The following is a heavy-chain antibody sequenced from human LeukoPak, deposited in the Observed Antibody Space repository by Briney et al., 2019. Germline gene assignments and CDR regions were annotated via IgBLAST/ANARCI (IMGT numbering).Heavy chain of an antibody. CDR3: ARDPRYCSSTSCYGGVFDY. Sequence: PSETLSLTCTVSGGSISSYYWSWIRQPPGKGLEWIGYIYYSGSTNYNPSLKSRVTISVDTSKNQFSLKLSSVTAADTAVYYCARDPRYCSSTSCYGGVFDYWGQGTLVTVSS. CDR2: IYYSGST. D-gene: IGHD2-2*01. V-gene: IGHV4-59*01. J-gene: IGHJ4*02. CDR1: GGSISSYY.